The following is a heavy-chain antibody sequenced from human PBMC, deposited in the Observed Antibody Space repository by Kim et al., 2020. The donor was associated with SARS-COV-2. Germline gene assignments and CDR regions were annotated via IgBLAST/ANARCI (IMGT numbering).Heavy chain of an antibody. V-gene: IGHV3-73*01. CDR2: IRNKANSYAT. CDR3: TREGDYYGMDV. Sequence: GGSLRLSCAASGFTFSGAGMHWVRQASGKGLEWVGRIRNKANSYATAYGASVKCRFTISRDDSKNMAYLQMNSLKTEDTAVYYCTREGDYYGMDVWGQGTTVTVSS. J-gene: IGHJ6*02. CDR1: GFTFSGAG.